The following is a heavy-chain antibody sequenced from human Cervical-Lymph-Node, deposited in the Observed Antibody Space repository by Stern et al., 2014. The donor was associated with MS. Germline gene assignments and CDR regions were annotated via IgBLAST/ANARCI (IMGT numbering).Heavy chain of an antibody. D-gene: IGHD2-15*01. CDR2: ISAYKGST. CDR1: GYTFTSYG. CDR3: ARGLLGSENAFDI. V-gene: IGHV1-18*01. J-gene: IGHJ3*02. Sequence: QVQLVQSGPEVKKPGASVKVSCKVSGYTFTSYGISWVRQAPRQGLERLGLISAYKGSTNYAQKLQGRVTMTTDTSTSTAYMELRSLRSDDAAVYYCARGLLGSENAFDIWGQGTMVTVSS.